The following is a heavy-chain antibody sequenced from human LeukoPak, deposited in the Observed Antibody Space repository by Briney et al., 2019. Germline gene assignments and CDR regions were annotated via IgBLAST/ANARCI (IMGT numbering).Heavy chain of an antibody. D-gene: IGHD2-21*01. CDR1: GYTFTSYG. V-gene: IGHV1-8*01. Sequence: ASVKVSCKASGYTFTSYGINWVRQATGQGLEWMGWMNPNSGNTGYAQKFQGRVTMTRNTSISTAYMELSSLRSEGTAVYYCARDLSGGTVIAALYYYYGMDVWGQGTTVTVSS. CDR3: ARDLSGGTVIAALYYYYGMDV. CDR2: MNPNSGNT. J-gene: IGHJ6*01.